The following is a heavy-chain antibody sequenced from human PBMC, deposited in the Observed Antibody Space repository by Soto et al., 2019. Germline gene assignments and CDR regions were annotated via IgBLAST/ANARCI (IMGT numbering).Heavy chain of an antibody. Sequence: PGGSLRLSCAASGFTFSSYAMHWVRQAPGKGLEWVAVISYDGSNKYYADSVKGRFTISRDNSKNTLYLQMNSLRAEDTAVYYCARDSSSSGNFDYWGRGTLVTVSS. D-gene: IGHD6-13*01. J-gene: IGHJ4*02. CDR1: GFTFSSYA. CDR2: ISYDGSNK. V-gene: IGHV3-30-3*01. CDR3: ARDSSSSGNFDY.